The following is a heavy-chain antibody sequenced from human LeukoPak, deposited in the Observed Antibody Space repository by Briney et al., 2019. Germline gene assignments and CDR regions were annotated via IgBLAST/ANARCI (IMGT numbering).Heavy chain of an antibody. D-gene: IGHD2-2*01. CDR3: ARRSYCYSTSCYGYWFDS. Sequence: GESLKISCKGSGYRFTDYWIAWVHQMPGKGLEWMGIIYPGDSDSRYSPSFQGQVTFSADKSISTAYLQWSSLKASDTAMYYCARRSYCYSTSCYGYWFDSWGQGTLVTVSS. CDR2: IYPGDSDS. V-gene: IGHV5-51*07. J-gene: IGHJ5*01. CDR1: GYRFTDYW.